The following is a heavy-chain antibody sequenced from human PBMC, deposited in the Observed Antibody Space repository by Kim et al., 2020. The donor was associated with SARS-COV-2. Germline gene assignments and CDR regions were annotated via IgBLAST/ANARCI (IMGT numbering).Heavy chain of an antibody. CDR3: ARDLLVGATSYGMDV. V-gene: IGHV3-33*01. Sequence: GGSLRLSCAASGFTFSSYGMHWVRQAQGKGLEWVAVIWYDGSNKYYADSVKGRFTISRDNSKNTLYLQMNSLRAEDTAVYYCARDLLVGATSYGMDVWGQGTTVTVSS. D-gene: IGHD1-26*01. CDR2: IWYDGSNK. J-gene: IGHJ6*02. CDR1: GFTFSSYG.